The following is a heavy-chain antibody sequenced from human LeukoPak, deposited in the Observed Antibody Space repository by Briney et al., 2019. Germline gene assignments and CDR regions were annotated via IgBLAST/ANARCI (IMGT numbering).Heavy chain of an antibody. J-gene: IGHJ4*02. D-gene: IGHD2-2*02. V-gene: IGHV4-61*02. CDR2: ISSSGST. Sequence: SETLSLTCTVSGDSISSGDYYWSWIRQPAGKGLEWIGRISSSGSTNYNPSLKSRVTISLDTSKNQFSLNLSSVAAADTAVYYCAREGYCSGTSCYNFNYWGQGTLVTVSS. CDR3: AREGYCSGTSCYNFNY. CDR1: GDSISSGDYY.